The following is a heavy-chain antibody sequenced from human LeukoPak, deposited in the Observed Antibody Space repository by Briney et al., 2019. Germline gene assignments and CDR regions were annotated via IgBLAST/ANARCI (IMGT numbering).Heavy chain of an antibody. V-gene: IGHV3-30*02. J-gene: IGHJ4*02. Sequence: GGSLRLSCAASGFTFRTYGMHWARQAPGKGLEWVAYMQNDGSNKQYADSVKGRFTISRDNSKNTLYLQMNSLRAEDTAVYYCARDSPTKAISGPDYWGQGTLVTVSS. CDR3: ARDSPTKAISGPDY. CDR1: GFTFRTYG. D-gene: IGHD2-15*01. CDR2: MQNDGSNK.